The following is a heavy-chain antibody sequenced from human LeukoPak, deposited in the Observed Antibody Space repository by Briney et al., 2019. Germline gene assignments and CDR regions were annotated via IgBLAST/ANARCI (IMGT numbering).Heavy chain of an antibody. CDR2: ISYDGSNK. V-gene: IGHV3-30-3*01. D-gene: IGHD6-19*01. Sequence: GRSLRLSCAASGFTFSSYAMHWVCQAPGKGLEWVAVISYDGSNKYYADSVKGRFTISRDNSKNTLYLQMNSLRAEDTAVYYCARDLSSSGWMGDTYMDVWGKGTTVTVSS. J-gene: IGHJ6*03. CDR3: ARDLSSSGWMGDTYMDV. CDR1: GFTFSSYA.